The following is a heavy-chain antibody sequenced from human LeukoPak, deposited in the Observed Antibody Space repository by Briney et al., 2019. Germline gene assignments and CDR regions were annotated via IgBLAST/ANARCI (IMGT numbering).Heavy chain of an antibody. D-gene: IGHD6-19*01. CDR1: GFTFSSYA. J-gene: IGHJ4*02. CDR2: ISGSGGST. CDR3: AKDPFESSGWYGTFFDY. V-gene: IGHV3-23*01. Sequence: GGSLRLSCAASGFTFSSYAMSWVRQAPGKGLEWVSAISGSGGSTYYADSVKGRFTISRDNSKNTLYLQINSLRAEDTAVYYCAKDPFESSGWYGTFFDYWGQGTLVTVSS.